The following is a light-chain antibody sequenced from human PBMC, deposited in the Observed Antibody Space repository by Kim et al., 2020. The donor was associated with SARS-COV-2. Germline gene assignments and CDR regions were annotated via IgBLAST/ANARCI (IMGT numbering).Light chain of an antibody. CDR3: QQYGSLWV. J-gene: IGKJ1*01. V-gene: IGKV3-20*01. Sequence: EIVLTQSPGTLSLSPGERASLSCRASQSVLSNYLAWYQHKPGQPPRLLFYGASSRATGIPDRFSGSGSGTDFSLTISRLEPEDFAVYYWQQYGSLWVFGQRTKVDIK. CDR2: GAS. CDR1: QSVLSNY.